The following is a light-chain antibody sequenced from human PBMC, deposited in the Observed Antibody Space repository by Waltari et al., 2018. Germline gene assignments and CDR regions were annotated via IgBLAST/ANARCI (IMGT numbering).Light chain of an antibody. Sequence: IVLTQSPGPLSLSPGERATLSCRASQSISSFLVWYQQKPGQAPMLLIYGASTRATGIPDRFSGSGSGTDFSLTISRLEPEDFAVYYCQHYVRLPVTFGQGTKVEIK. CDR1: QSISSF. J-gene: IGKJ1*01. CDR2: GAS. CDR3: QHYVRLPVT. V-gene: IGKV3-20*01.